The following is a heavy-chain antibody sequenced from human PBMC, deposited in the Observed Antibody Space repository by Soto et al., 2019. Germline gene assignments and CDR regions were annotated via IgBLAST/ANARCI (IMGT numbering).Heavy chain of an antibody. CDR3: ARDLRYCSGGSCYPGGNWFDP. Sequence: GSLRLSCAASGFTFSSYGMHWVRQAPGKGLEWVAVIWYDGSNKYYADSVKGRFTISRDNSKNTLYLQMNSLTAEDTAVYYCARDLRYCSGGSCYPGGNWFDPWGQGTLVTVSS. J-gene: IGHJ5*02. CDR2: IWYDGSNK. CDR1: GFTFSSYG. D-gene: IGHD2-15*01. V-gene: IGHV3-33*01.